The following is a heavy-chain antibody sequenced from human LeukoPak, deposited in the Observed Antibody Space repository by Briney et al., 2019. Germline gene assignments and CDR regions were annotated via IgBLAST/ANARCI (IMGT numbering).Heavy chain of an antibody. Sequence: PGGSLRLSCAASGFTFSNYWMSWVRQAPGKGLEWVANIKFDGSEKFYVDSVKGRFTISRDNAKNSLYLQMNSLRAEDTALYYCAKAPNQYSSGVFDYWGQGTLVTVSS. CDR2: IKFDGSEK. CDR1: GFTFSNYW. V-gene: IGHV3-7*03. J-gene: IGHJ4*02. D-gene: IGHD6-19*01. CDR3: AKAPNQYSSGVFDY.